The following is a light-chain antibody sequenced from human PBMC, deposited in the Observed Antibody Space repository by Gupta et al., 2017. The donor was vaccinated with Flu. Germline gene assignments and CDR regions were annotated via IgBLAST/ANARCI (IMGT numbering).Light chain of an antibody. J-gene: IGLJ1*01. V-gene: IGLV2-14*01. Sequence: SALTQPASVSGSPGQSITISCTATSSDVGAYDYVSWYQHHPGKAPKLIIYEVSNRPSGVSNRFSGSKSDNTASLTISGLQVDDEADYYCSSYRSSSTRVVFGTGTKVTV. CDR1: SSDVGAYDY. CDR3: SSYRSSSTRVV. CDR2: EVS.